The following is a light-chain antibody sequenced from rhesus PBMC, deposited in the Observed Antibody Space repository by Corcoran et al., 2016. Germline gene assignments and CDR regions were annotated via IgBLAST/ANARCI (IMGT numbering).Light chain of an antibody. V-gene: IGKV1-25*01. CDR1: QGIRRY. CDR3: QQYNSVPYR. J-gene: IGKJ2*01. CDR2: YAT. Sequence: DIQMTQSPSSVSASVGDRVTITCRASQGIRRYLAWYQQKPWKGPKVLFYYATTLQSGVPSRFSGSGSGTEFTLTISSLQPEDIATYNCQQYNSVPYRFGQGTKVEIK.